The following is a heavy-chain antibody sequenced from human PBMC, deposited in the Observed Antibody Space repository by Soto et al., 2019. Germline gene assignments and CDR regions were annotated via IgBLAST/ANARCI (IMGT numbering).Heavy chain of an antibody. CDR1: GFTFSSHA. Sequence: GGSLRLSCAASGFTFSSHAMSWVRQAPGKGLEWVSAISGSGDSTYYADSVEGRFTISRDNSKNTAYLQMNSLTAEDTAVYYCAKWGGYDFGYYYYYGMDVWGQGTTVTVSS. V-gene: IGHV3-23*01. D-gene: IGHD5-12*01. CDR2: ISGSGDST. J-gene: IGHJ6*02. CDR3: AKWGGYDFGYYYYYGMDV.